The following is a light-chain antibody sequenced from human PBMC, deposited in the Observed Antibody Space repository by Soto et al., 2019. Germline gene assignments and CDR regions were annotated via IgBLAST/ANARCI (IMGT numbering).Light chain of an antibody. J-gene: IGKJ5*01. Sequence: IVMTQSPATLSLSPGGRATLSCRASQSISGTLAWYQQKPGQAPRLLIYGAFTRATGVPDRFSGSASGTEFTLTISSLQSEDFAVYYCQQYNNWPRTFGQGTRLEIK. V-gene: IGKV3-15*01. CDR2: GAF. CDR1: QSISGT. CDR3: QQYNNWPRT.